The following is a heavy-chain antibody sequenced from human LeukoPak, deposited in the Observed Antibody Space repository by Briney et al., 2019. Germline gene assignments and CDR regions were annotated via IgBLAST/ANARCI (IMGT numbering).Heavy chain of an antibody. V-gene: IGHV3-23*01. D-gene: IGHD1-26*01. Sequence: GGSLRLSCAASGFTFSSYAMSWVRKAPGKGLEWVSAISGSGGSTYYADSVKGRFTISRDNSKNTLYLQMNSLRAEDTAVYYCAKPWSYSGEYFQHWGQGTLVTVPS. CDR1: GFTFSSYA. CDR3: AKPWSYSGEYFQH. J-gene: IGHJ1*01. CDR2: ISGSGGST.